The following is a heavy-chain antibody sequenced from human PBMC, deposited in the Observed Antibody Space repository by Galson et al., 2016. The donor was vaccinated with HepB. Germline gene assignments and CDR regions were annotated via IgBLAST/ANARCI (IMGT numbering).Heavy chain of an antibody. V-gene: IGHV3-33*01. D-gene: IGHD5-24*01. CDR2: IWSDGSNQ. Sequence: SLRLSCAASGFTFSNYGMHWVRQAPGKGLEWVAVIWSDGSNQFYADSVKGRFTVSRDNAKNSLYLQMNSLRAEDTAVYYCARDPDRDGYNWGYYYYYGMDVWGQGTTVTVSS. CDR3: ARDPDRDGYNWGYYYYYGMDV. J-gene: IGHJ6*02. CDR1: GFTFSNYG.